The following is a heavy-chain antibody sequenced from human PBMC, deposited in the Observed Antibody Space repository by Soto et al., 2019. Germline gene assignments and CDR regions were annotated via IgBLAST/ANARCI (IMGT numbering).Heavy chain of an antibody. CDR2: IYYSGST. J-gene: IGHJ5*02. D-gene: IGHD2-15*01. CDR1: GYSISNSRYY. V-gene: IGHV4-31*03. Sequence: SETLSLTCSFSGYSISNSRYYLSWIRQHPGKGLEWIGYIYYSGSTYYNPSLKSRVTISVDTSKNQFSLKLSSVTAADTAVYYCARDLGGTRNNWFDPWGQGTLVTVSS. CDR3: ARDLGGTRNNWFDP.